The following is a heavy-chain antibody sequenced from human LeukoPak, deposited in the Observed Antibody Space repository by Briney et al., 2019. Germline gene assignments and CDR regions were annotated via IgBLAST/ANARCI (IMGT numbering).Heavy chain of an antibody. CDR2: ISYDGSNK. J-gene: IGHJ4*02. V-gene: IGHV3-30*04. D-gene: IGHD2-21*02. Sequence: GGSLRLSCAASGFTFSSYAMHWVRQAPGKGLEWVAVISYDGSNKYYADSVKGRFTISRDNSKNTLYLQMNSPRAEDTAVYYCARDPLAYCGGDCSGFDYWGQGTLVTVSS. CDR1: GFTFSSYA. CDR3: ARDPLAYCGGDCSGFDY.